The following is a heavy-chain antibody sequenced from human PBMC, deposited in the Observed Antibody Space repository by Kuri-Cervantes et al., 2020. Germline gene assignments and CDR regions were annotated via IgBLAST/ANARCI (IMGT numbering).Heavy chain of an antibody. CDR2: ISGSGGST. Sequence: GESLKISCAASGFTFSSYAMSWVRQAPGKGLEWVSAISGSGGSTYYADSVKGRFTISSDNSKNTLYLQMNSLRAEDTAVYYCARDAYSSSWHTIDNWFDPWGQGTLVTVSS. D-gene: IGHD6-13*01. CDR1: GFTFSSYA. CDR3: ARDAYSSSWHTIDNWFDP. J-gene: IGHJ5*02. V-gene: IGHV3-23*01.